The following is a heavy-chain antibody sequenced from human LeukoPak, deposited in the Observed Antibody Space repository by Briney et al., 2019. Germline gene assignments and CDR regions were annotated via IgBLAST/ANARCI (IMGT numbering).Heavy chain of an antibody. J-gene: IGHJ3*01. CDR2: VSYDGTIA. V-gene: IGHV3-30*03. D-gene: IGHD3-9*01. CDR1: GFTFSSYG. Sequence: PGGSLRLSCAASGFTFSSYGMQWVRQAPGKGPEWVTVVSYDGTIAYYADSVRGRFTISRDNAKNTLYLQMNSLRAEDTAVYYCARDRYDILTGYNDAFDVWGQGTKVFVSS. CDR3: ARDRYDILTGYNDAFDV.